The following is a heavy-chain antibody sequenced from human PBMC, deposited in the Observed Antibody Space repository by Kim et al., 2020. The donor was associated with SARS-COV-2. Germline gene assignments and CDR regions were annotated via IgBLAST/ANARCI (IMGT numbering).Heavy chain of an antibody. D-gene: IGHD1-26*01. CDR2: IIPILGIA. CDR1: GGTFSSYA. CDR3: ARDPLRMGATVFDY. Sequence: SVKVSCKASGGTFSSYAISWVRQAPGQGLEWMGRIIPILGIANYAQKFQGRVTITADKSTSTAYMELSSLRSEDTAVYYCARDPLRMGATVFDYWGQGTLVTVSS. V-gene: IGHV1-69*04. J-gene: IGHJ4*02.